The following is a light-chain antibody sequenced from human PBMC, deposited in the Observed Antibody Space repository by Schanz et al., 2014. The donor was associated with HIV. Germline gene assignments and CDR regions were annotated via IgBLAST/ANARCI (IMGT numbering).Light chain of an antibody. CDR1: NSDIGAYLY. CDR3: QSYDSRLRGVV. V-gene: IGLV2-14*01. CDR2: GVT. J-gene: IGLJ2*01. Sequence: QSALTQPASVSGSPGQSITIPCTGTNSDIGAYLYVSWYQQHPGRAPKLLIYGVTDRPSGVSNRFSGSKSGTSASLAITGLQAEDEADYYCQSYDSRLRGVVFGGGTKLTVL.